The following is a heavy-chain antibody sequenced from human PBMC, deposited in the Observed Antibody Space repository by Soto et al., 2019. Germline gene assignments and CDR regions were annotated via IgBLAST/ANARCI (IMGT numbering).Heavy chain of an antibody. Sequence: KPSETLSLTCTVSAGSVSSAGYYWGWIRQPPGKGLEWIGSIYYSGSTSHCPFLKTRVTISVDTSKNQFSLKLSSVTAADTAVYYCARAPDSFSYSGYEFDYCGQGTLVTVSS. CDR2: IYYSGST. J-gene: IGHJ4*02. D-gene: IGHD5-12*01. V-gene: IGHV4-39*07. CDR1: AGSVSSAGYY. CDR3: ARAPDSFSYSGYEFDY.